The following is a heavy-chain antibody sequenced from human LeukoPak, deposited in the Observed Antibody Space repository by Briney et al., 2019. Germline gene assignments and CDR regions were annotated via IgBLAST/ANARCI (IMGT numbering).Heavy chain of an antibody. Sequence: PSETLSLTCTVSGGSVSSGSYYWSWIRQPPGKGLEWIGYIYYSGSTNYNPSLKSRVTISVDTSKNQFSLKPSSVTAADTAMYYCARVRGITMVRGVIIFADAFDIWGQGTMVTVSS. D-gene: IGHD3-10*01. CDR1: GGSVSSGSYY. CDR2: IYYSGST. V-gene: IGHV4-61*01. CDR3: ARVRGITMVRGVIIFADAFDI. J-gene: IGHJ3*02.